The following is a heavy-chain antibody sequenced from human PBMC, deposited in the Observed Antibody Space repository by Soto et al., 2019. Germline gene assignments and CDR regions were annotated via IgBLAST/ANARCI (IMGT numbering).Heavy chain of an antibody. CDR3: AREGGAGTFMGFDY. Sequence: SXTLSLTCTVSGGSISSNNWWMWVRHAPEKGLEWIGEIYHSGTTNYNPSFNSRVTMSVDKSNNQFSLMLTSVTAEDTAIYYCAREGGAGTFMGFDYWGQGTLVTVSS. J-gene: IGHJ4*02. CDR1: GGSISSNNW. D-gene: IGHD6-19*01. CDR2: IYHSGTT. V-gene: IGHV4-4*02.